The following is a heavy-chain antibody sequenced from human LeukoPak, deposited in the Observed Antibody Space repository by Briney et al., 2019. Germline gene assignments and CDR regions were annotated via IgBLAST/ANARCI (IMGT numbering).Heavy chain of an antibody. CDR2: ITGGHYAT. D-gene: IGHD4-17*01. CDR3: TKDPNGDYIGAFDP. J-gene: IGHJ5*02. V-gene: IGHV3-23*01. CDR1: GFSFSSFA. Sequence: GGSLRLSCAASGFSFSSFAMTWVRQAPGKGLEWVSSITGGHYATYNTNSVKGRFTISRDNAKNTLYLQMNSLRADDTAIYYCTKDPNGDYIGAFDPWGQGTLVTVSS.